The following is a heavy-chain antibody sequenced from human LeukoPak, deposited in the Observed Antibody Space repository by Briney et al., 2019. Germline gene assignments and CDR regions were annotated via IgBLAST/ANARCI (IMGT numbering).Heavy chain of an antibody. CDR2: IRYDGSNK. D-gene: IGHD4-23*01. CDR3: AKVLAVTSYGAKSIFDH. Sequence: GGSLRLSCAASGFTFSSYGMHWVRQAPGKGLEWVAFIRYDGSNKYYADSVKGRFTISRDNSKNTVYLQMNSLRAEDTAVYYCAKVLAVTSYGAKSIFDHWGQGTLVIVSS. J-gene: IGHJ4*02. V-gene: IGHV3-30*02. CDR1: GFTFSSYG.